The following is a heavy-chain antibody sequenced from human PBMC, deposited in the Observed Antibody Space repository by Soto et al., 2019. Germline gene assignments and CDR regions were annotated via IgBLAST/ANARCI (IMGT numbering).Heavy chain of an antibody. V-gene: IGHV3-30*18. Sequence: QVQLVESGGGVVQPGRSLRLSCAASGFTFSSYGMHWVRQAPGKGLEWVAVISYDGSNKYYADSVKGRFTISRDNSKNTLYLQMNSLRAEDTAVYYCAKDLGIAAAGSAGYFDYWGQGTLVTVSS. CDR3: AKDLGIAAAGSAGYFDY. J-gene: IGHJ4*02. D-gene: IGHD6-13*01. CDR2: ISYDGSNK. CDR1: GFTFSSYG.